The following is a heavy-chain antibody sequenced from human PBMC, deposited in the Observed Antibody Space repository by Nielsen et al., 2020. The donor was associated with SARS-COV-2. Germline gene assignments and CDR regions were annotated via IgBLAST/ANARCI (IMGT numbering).Heavy chain of an antibody. J-gene: IGHJ6*02. V-gene: IGHV4-39*07. CDR3: ARDGQQGMNV. D-gene: IGHD6-13*01. Sequence: SETLSLTCTVSGGSISSSSYYWGWIRQPPGKGLEWIGSINYSGSTYYNPSLKSRVTISVDTSKSQFSLKLSSVTAADTAVYYCARDGQQGMNVWGQGTTVTVSS. CDR2: INYSGST. CDR1: GGSISSSSYY.